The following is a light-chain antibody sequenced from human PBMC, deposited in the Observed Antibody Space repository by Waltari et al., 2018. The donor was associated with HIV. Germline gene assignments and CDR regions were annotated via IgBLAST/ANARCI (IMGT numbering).Light chain of an antibody. Sequence: QSDLTQPASVSGSPGQSITISCTGISSDVGAYKFLSWYQQHPGKAPKLMIYDVINRPSGVSNRFSGSKSGNTASLTISGLQTEDEADYYCSSYSGSTWVFGGGTKLTVL. CDR2: DVI. CDR1: SSDVGAYKF. CDR3: SSYSGSTWV. V-gene: IGLV2-14*03. J-gene: IGLJ3*02.